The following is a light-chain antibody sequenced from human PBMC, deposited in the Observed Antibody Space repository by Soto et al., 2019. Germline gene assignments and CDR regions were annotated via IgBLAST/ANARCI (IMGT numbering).Light chain of an antibody. Sequence: SALTQPASVSGSPGQSITISCTGTSSDVGSYNLVSWYQHLPGKAPKLMIFEVTKRPSGVSTRFSGSKSGNTASLTISGLQAEDEADYYCSSYAGSSIFVVFGGGTQLTVL. J-gene: IGLJ2*01. CDR2: EVT. CDR1: SSDVGSYNL. V-gene: IGLV2-23*02. CDR3: SSYAGSSIFVV.